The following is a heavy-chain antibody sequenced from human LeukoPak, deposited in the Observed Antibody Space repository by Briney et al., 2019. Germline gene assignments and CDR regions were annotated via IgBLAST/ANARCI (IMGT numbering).Heavy chain of an antibody. CDR3: ARVGGSYLYYYYYGMDV. CDR1: GYTFTSYD. V-gene: IGHV1-8*01. Sequence: EASVKVSCKASGYTFTSYDINWVRQATGQGLEWMGWMNPNSGNTGYAQKFQGRVTMTRNTSISTAYMELSSLRSEDTAVYYCARVGGSYLYYYYYGMDVWGQGTTVTVSS. J-gene: IGHJ6*02. CDR2: MNPNSGNT. D-gene: IGHD1-26*01.